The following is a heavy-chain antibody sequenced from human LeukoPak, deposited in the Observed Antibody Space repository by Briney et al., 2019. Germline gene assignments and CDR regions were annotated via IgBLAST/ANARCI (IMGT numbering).Heavy chain of an antibody. CDR1: GFTFGDYY. CDR2: IIGKPSGGTT. CDR3: TAYSYDGSACFF. J-gene: IGHJ4*02. V-gene: IGHV3-49*03. Sequence: GGPLRLSCSASGFTFGDYYMSWFRQSPGKGLEWVSFIIGKPSGGTTEYAASVKRIFTISRDDSKSIAYLQMNSLKTEDSAVYFCTAYSYDGSACFFWGQGTLATASS. D-gene: IGHD3-22*01.